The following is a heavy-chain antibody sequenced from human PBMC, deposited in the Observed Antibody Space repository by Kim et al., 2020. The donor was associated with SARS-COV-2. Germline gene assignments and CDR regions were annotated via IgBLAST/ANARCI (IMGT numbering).Heavy chain of an antibody. D-gene: IGHD3-10*01. V-gene: IGHV5-10-1*01. CDR3: ARLMVRGEQNWFDP. Sequence: PSFQGHVTISADKSISTAFLQWSSLKASDTAMYYCARLMVRGEQNWFDPWGQGTLVTVSS. J-gene: IGHJ5*02.